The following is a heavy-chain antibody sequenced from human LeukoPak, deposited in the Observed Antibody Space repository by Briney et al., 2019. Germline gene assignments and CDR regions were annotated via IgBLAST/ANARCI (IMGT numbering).Heavy chain of an antibody. CDR3: ARGLPPRWIQLWSSSFDY. CDR2: MNPNSGNT. J-gene: IGHJ4*02. CDR1: GYTFTSYD. V-gene: IGHV1-8*01. D-gene: IGHD5-18*01. Sequence: ASVKVSCKASGYTFTSYDINWVRQATGQGLEWMGWMNPNSGNTGYAQKFQGRVTMTRNTSISTAYMELSSLRSEDTAVYYCARGLPPRWIQLWSSSFDYWGQGTLVTVSS.